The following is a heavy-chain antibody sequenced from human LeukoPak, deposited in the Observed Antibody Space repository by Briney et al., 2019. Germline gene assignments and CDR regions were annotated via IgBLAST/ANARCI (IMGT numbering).Heavy chain of an antibody. CDR1: GGTFSSYA. D-gene: IGHD6-19*01. J-gene: IGHJ4*02. Sequence: ASVKVSCKASGGTFSSYAISWVRQAPGQGLEWMGGIIPIFGTADYAQKFQGRVTITTDESTSTAYMELSSLRSEDTAVYYCARVAFPYSSGWYYFDYWGQGTLVTVSS. CDR3: ARVAFPYSSGWYYFDY. V-gene: IGHV1-69*05. CDR2: IIPIFGTA.